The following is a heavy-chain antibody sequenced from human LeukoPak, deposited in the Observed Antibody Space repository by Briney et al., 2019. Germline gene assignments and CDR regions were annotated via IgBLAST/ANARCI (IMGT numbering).Heavy chain of an antibody. Sequence: ASVKVSCKASGYTFTSYGISWVRQAPGQGLEWMGWISAYNGNTNYAQKLQGRVTMTTDTSTSTAYMELRSLRSDDMAVYYCARENYDILTGSPHMDVWGKGTTVTVSS. CDR2: ISAYNGNT. J-gene: IGHJ6*03. CDR1: GYTFTSYG. V-gene: IGHV1-18*03. D-gene: IGHD3-9*01. CDR3: ARENYDILTGSPHMDV.